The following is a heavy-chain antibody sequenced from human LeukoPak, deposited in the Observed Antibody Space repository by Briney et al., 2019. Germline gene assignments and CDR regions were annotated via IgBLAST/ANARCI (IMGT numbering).Heavy chain of an antibody. CDR2: IFHSGST. Sequence: PSETLSLTRTVSGGSISSSNWWSWVRQPPGKGLEWIGEIFHSGSTNYNPSLRSRVTISVDKSKNQFSLRLSSVTAADTAVYYCARVRGIQLWLDYWGQGTPVTVSS. V-gene: IGHV4-4*02. CDR3: ARVRGIQLWLDY. D-gene: IGHD5-18*01. J-gene: IGHJ4*02. CDR1: GGSISSSNW.